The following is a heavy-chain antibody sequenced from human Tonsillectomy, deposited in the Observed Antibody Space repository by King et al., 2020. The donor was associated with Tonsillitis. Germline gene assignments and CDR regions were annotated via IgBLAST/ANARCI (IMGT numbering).Heavy chain of an antibody. CDR1: GGSISNYY. CDR3: ARNNFGNVYFDL. D-gene: IGHD1/OR15-1a*01. Sequence: VQLQESGPGLVEPSETLSLSCGVSGGSISNYYWNWIRQPAGKGLEWIGRINTNGITKYNPSLVSRLTMSVDTSENQFSLRLTSMTAADTAIYYCARNNFGNVYFDLWGQGTLVTVSS. CDR2: INTNGIT. V-gene: IGHV4-4*07. J-gene: IGHJ5*02.